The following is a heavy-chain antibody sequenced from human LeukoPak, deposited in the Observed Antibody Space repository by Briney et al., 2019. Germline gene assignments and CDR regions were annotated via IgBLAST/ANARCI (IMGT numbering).Heavy chain of an antibody. V-gene: IGHV5-51*01. CDR3: ARWDPYNGGMAY. J-gene: IGHJ4*02. D-gene: IGHD3-16*01. Sequence: SGESLKISCKGSGYSFTSFWIGWVRQMPGKGLECMGIIYPGDSATIYSPSFQGQVTISADKSISTAYLQWSSLMASDTAMYYCARWDPYNGGMAYWGQGALVTVSS. CDR1: GYSFTSFW. CDR2: IYPGDSAT.